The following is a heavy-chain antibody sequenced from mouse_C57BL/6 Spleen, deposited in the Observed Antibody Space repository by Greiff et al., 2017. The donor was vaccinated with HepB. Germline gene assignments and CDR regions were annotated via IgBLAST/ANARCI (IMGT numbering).Heavy chain of an antibody. CDR3: ARDYYGLYFDY. CDR1: GYSITSGYY. CDR2: ISYDGSN. D-gene: IGHD1-2*01. J-gene: IGHJ2*01. Sequence: ESGPGLVKPSQSLSLTCSVTGYSITSGYYWNWIRQFPGNKLEWMGYISYDGSNNYNPSLKNRISITRDTSKNQFFLKLNSVTTEDTATYYCARDYYGLYFDYWGQGTTLTVSS. V-gene: IGHV3-6*01.